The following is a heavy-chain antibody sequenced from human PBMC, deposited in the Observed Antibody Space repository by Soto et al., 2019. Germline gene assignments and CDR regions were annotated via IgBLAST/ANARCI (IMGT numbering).Heavy chain of an antibody. Sequence: QVQLQESGPGLVKPSGTLSLTCAVSGVSISSHDWWTWVRQPPGKGLEWIGERHQRGNTNYNSSLESRVTISVDKSKHQFSLKLTSVTGGDTAVYYCATRDSSRFYWGQGTLVTVSS. D-gene: IGHD6-13*01. CDR2: RHQRGNT. V-gene: IGHV4-4*02. J-gene: IGHJ4*02. CDR1: GVSISSHDW. CDR3: ATRDSSRFY.